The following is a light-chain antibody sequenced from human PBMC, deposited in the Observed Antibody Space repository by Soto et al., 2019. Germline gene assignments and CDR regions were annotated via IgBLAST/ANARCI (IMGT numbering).Light chain of an antibody. CDR3: LQSYSTRLT. CDR2: AAS. CDR1: QNIKNY. J-gene: IGKJ4*01. Sequence: DIQMTQSPFSLSASVGDRVTISCRPSQNIKNYLNWYQQRPGKAPKLLIFAASTLQSGVPSRFSGSGSGTDFTLTISSLQPEDFATYYCLQSYSTRLTFGGGTKVEI. V-gene: IGKV1-39*01.